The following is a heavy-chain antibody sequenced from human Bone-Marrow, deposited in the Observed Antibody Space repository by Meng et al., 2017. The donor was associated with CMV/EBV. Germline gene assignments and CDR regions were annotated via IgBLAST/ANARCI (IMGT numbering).Heavy chain of an antibody. D-gene: IGHD2-2*01. CDR1: GGSFSGYY. J-gene: IGHJ5*02. CDR2: INHSGST. Sequence: SETLSLTCAVYGGSFSGYYWSWIRQPPGKGLEWIGEINHSGSTNYNPSLKSRVTISVDTSKNQFSLKLSSVTAADTAVYYCARGSIVVVPAARYNWFDPWGQGTLVTGSS. CDR3: ARGSIVVVPAARYNWFDP. V-gene: IGHV4-34*01.